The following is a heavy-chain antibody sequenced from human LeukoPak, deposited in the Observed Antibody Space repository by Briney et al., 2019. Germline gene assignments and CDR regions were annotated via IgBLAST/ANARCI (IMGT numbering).Heavy chain of an antibody. D-gene: IGHD5-18*01. CDR2: IYYSGST. CDR1: GGSISSYF. J-gene: IGHJ4*02. CDR3: ARHADTALVNRHFDY. V-gene: IGHV4-59*08. Sequence: SETLSLTCTVSGGSISSYFWSWIRRPPGKGLEWIGYIYYSGSTNYDPSLKSRLTISVDTSKNQFSLKLNSVTAADTAVYYCARHADTALVNRHFDYWGQGTLVTVSS.